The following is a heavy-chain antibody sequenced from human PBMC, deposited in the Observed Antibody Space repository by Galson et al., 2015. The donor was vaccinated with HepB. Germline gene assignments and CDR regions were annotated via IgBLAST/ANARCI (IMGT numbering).Heavy chain of an antibody. V-gene: IGHV3-30*18. CDR1: GFTFSTYD. Sequence: SLRLSCAASGFTFSTYDMHWVRQAPGKGLEWVALISFDGNYKYYADSVKGRFTISRDNSKNTLYLQINSVRAEDTTVYYCAKEVYDAGSYLSGDYKYCGMDAWGQGTTVTVSS. D-gene: IGHD3-10*01. CDR2: ISFDGNYK. CDR3: AKEVYDAGSYLSGDYKYCGMDA. J-gene: IGHJ6*02.